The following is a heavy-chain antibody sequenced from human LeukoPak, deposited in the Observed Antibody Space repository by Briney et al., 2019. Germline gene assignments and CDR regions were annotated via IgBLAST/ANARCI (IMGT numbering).Heavy chain of an antibody. CDR2: ISSSSGYI. V-gene: IGHV3-21*01. J-gene: IGHJ4*02. CDR1: GFTFSSYA. Sequence: PGGSLRLSCAASGFTFSSYAMSWVRQAPGKGLEWVSSISSSSGYIYYADSVKGRFTISRDNAKNSLYLQMNSLRAEDTAVYYCARRSTVADYWGQGTLVTVSS. D-gene: IGHD2-2*01. CDR3: ARRSTVADY.